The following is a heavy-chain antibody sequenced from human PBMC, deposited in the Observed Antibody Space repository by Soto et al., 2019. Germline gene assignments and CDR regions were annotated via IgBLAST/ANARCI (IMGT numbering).Heavy chain of an antibody. CDR2: ISAYNGNT. J-gene: IGHJ4*02. CDR1: GYSFTSYV. CDR3: ARVRGYCSGGSCYVDY. D-gene: IGHD2-15*01. Sequence: DSVKVSCNASGYSFTSYVISWIRQAPGQGLEWMGWISAYNGNTNYAQKLQGRVTMTTDTSTSTAYMELRSLRSDDTAVYYCARVRGYCSGGSCYVDYWGPGTLVTVSS. V-gene: IGHV1-18*01.